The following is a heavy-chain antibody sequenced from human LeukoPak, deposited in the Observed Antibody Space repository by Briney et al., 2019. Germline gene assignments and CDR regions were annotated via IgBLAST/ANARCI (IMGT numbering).Heavy chain of an antibody. V-gene: IGHV3-7*05. Sequence: GGSLRPSCAASGFTFTNSWMSWVRQAPGKGLEWVANIKPDGSQKYYVDSVKGRFTISRDNAKNSLYLQMNSLRAEDTAVYYCARVNSNWPLDYWGQGTLVTVSS. CDR3: ARVNSNWPLDY. D-gene: IGHD1-1*01. CDR1: GFTFTNSW. CDR2: IKPDGSQK. J-gene: IGHJ4*02.